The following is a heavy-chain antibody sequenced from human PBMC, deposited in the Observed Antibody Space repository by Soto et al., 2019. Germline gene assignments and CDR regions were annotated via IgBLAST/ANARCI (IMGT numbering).Heavy chain of an antibody. Sequence: QVQLQQWGAGLLKPSETLSLTCAVYGGSFSGYYWSWIRQPPGKGLEWIGEINHSGSTNYNPSLKSCVTISVDTSKNQFSLKLSSVTAADTAVYYCARGVSYYDSSGYYYSDYYGMDVWGQGTTVTVSS. V-gene: IGHV4-34*01. D-gene: IGHD3-22*01. CDR2: INHSGST. CDR3: ARGVSYYDSSGYYYSDYYGMDV. CDR1: GGSFSGYY. J-gene: IGHJ6*02.